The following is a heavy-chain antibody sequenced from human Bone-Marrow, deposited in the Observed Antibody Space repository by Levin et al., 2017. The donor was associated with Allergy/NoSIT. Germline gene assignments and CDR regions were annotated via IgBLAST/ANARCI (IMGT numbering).Heavy chain of an antibody. J-gene: IGHJ4*02. V-gene: IGHV4-39*07. D-gene: IGHD3-9*01. Sequence: SQTLSLTCTVSGDSISSSNYYWGWIRQPPGKGLEWIGSIYYSGNTYYNPSVKSRLTISVDTSKNQFSLKLRSVTAADTAVYYCARAGRYDYWGQGTLVTVSS. CDR2: IYYSGNT. CDR3: ARAGRYDY. CDR1: GDSISSSNYY.